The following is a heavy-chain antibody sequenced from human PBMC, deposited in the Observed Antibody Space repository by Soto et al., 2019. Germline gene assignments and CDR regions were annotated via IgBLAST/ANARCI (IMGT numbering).Heavy chain of an antibody. D-gene: IGHD3-3*01. CDR2: ISAYNGNT. V-gene: IGHV1-18*01. Sequence: ASVKVSCKASGYTFTSYGISWVRQAPGQGLEWMGWISAYNGNTNYAQKLQGRVAMTTDTSTSTAYMELRSLRSDDTAVYYCARVGITIFGVDRYYFDYWGQGTLVTVAS. J-gene: IGHJ4*02. CDR1: GYTFTSYG. CDR3: ARVGITIFGVDRYYFDY.